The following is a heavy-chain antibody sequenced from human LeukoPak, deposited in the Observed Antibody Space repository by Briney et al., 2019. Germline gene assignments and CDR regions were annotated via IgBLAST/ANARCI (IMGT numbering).Heavy chain of an antibody. D-gene: IGHD7-27*01. V-gene: IGHV1-2*02. CDR3: ARDPTRGDLSVY. CDR1: RHTFTGKY. Sequence: GASVNVSCKASRHTFTGKYMHWERQAHEQGLEWMGWIKTNSGDTNCAQQFQGRVIMTRDTSISTAYMELSRVRSDDTALYYCARDPTRGDLSVYWGQGTQVTVSS. J-gene: IGHJ4*02. CDR2: IKTNSGDT.